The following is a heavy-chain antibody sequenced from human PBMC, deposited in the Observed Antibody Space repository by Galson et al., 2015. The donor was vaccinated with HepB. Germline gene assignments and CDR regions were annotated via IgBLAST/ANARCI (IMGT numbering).Heavy chain of an antibody. CDR2: INPNSGGT. CDR3: AIYDILTGLSAFDI. Sequence: SVKVSCKASGYTFTGYYMHWVRQAPGQGLEWMGWINPNSGGTNYAQKFQGRVTMTRDTPISTAYMELSRLRSDDTAVYYCAIYDILTGLSAFDIWGQGTMVTVSS. D-gene: IGHD3-9*01. CDR1: GYTFTGYY. V-gene: IGHV1-2*02. J-gene: IGHJ3*02.